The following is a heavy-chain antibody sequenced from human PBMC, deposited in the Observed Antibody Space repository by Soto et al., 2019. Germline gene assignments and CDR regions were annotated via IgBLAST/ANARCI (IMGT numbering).Heavy chain of an antibody. J-gene: IGHJ4*02. CDR3: AHSAISTSTWFYFDQ. Sequence: QITLKESGPTLVKPTQTLTLTCTFSGFSLTTSGVGVGWIRQPPGKALELLALIYWNDVKRYSPSLKSRLTITMDTSKTQVVLTVTNMDPVDTATYSCAHSAISTSTWFYFDQWGQGTLVTVSS. D-gene: IGHD6-13*01. CDR2: IYWNDVK. CDR1: GFSLTTSGVG. V-gene: IGHV2-5*01.